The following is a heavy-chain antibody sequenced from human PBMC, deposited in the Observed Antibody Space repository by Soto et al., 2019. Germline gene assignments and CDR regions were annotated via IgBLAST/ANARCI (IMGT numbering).Heavy chain of an antibody. V-gene: IGHV4-59*01. CDR2: IYYSGST. CDR1: GGSISSYY. J-gene: IGHJ4*02. Sequence: SETLSLTCTVSGGSISSYYWSWIRQPPGKGLEWIGYIYYSGSTNYNPSLKSRVTISVDTSKNQFSLKLSSVTAADTAVYYCARAGSSSANPDPFDYWGQGTLVTVSS. D-gene: IGHD6-13*01. CDR3: ARAGSSSANPDPFDY.